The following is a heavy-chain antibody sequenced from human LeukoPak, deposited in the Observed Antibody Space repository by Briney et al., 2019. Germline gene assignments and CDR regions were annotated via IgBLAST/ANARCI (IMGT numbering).Heavy chain of an antibody. CDR2: ISSSSLYI. D-gene: IGHD2-15*01. CDR1: GFTFSSYT. CDR3: AKDGHGCSGGSCRRFVY. Sequence: GGSLRLSCAASGFTFSSYTMNWVRQAPGKGLEWVSSISSSSLYIYYADSVKGRFTISRDNAKNSLYLQMNSLRAEDTAVYYCAKDGHGCSGGSCRRFVYWGQGTLVTVSS. V-gene: IGHV3-21*01. J-gene: IGHJ4*02.